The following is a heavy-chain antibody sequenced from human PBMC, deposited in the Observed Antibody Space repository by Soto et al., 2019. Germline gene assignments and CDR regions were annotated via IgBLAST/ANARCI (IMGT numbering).Heavy chain of an antibody. J-gene: IGHJ3*01. CDR2: ISGSGGTT. V-gene: IGHV3-23*01. CDR1: GFTFSSYA. CDR3: AKTANGWVSAFDV. Sequence: EVQLLESGGGLVQPGGSLRLSCAASGFTFSSYAMSWVRQAPGKGLEWVSAISGSGGTTYYADSVKGRFTFSRDNSKNTLHLQMNRLRAEDKAVYYCAKTANGWVSAFDVWGQGTIVTVSS. D-gene: IGHD6-19*01.